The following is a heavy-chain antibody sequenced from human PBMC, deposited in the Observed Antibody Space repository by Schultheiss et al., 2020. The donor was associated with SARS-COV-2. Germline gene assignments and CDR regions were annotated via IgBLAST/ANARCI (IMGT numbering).Heavy chain of an antibody. D-gene: IGHD5-12*01. CDR3: ARPLSSGYDYVSYFDY. V-gene: IGHV3-33*01. CDR1: GFTFSSNG. J-gene: IGHJ4*02. Sequence: GESLKISCAASGFTFSSNGMHWVRQAPGKGLEWVAVIWYDGSYKYYADSVKGRFTISRDNSKNTLYLQMNSLRAEDTAVYYCARPLSSGYDYVSYFDYWGQGTLVTVSS. CDR2: IWYDGSYK.